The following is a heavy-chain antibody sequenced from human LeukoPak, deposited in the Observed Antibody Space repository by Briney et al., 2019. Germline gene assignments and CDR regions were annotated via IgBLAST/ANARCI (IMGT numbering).Heavy chain of an antibody. J-gene: IGHJ5*02. D-gene: IGHD7-27*01. V-gene: IGHV4-39*01. CDR3: ASLLNGGVSHWFDP. CDR2: IYYSGST. CDR1: GGSITSSTSY. Sequence: SETLSLTCTVSGGSITSSTSYWGWIRQPPGKGLEWIGTIYYSGSTYYNPSLKSRATMSVDTSKNQFSLKLSSVTAADTAVYYCASLLNGGVSHWFDPWGQGTLVTVSS.